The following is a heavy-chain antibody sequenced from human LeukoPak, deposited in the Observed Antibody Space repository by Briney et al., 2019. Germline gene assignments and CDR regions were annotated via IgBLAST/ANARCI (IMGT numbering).Heavy chain of an antibody. D-gene: IGHD5-18*01. CDR2: ISYDGSNK. J-gene: IGHJ4*02. CDR3: AKDSYSKGDY. CDR1: GFTFSSYG. Sequence: GGSLRLSCAASGFTFSSYGMHWVRQAPGKGLEWVAVISYDGSNKYYADSVKGRFTISRDNAKNSLYLQMNSLRAEDTGVYYCAKDSYSKGDYWGQGVLVTVSS. V-gene: IGHV3-30*18.